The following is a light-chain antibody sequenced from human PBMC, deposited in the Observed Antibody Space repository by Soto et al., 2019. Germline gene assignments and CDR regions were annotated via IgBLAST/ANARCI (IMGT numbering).Light chain of an antibody. CDR1: QSVTSSY. J-gene: IGKJ4*01. CDR2: GSS. CDR3: QQYGSSPLT. V-gene: IGKV3-20*01. Sequence: EMVLTQSPGTLSLSPGERATLSCRASQSVTSSYLAWYQQKPGQAPRLLIYGSSNRATGIPDRLSGSASGTAFTLTVSALEPEDFAVYYCQQYGSSPLTFGGGTKVEIK.